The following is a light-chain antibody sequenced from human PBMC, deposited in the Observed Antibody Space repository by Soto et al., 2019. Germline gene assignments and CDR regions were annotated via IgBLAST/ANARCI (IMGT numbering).Light chain of an antibody. Sequence: DIVMTQSPLSLPVTPGEPASISCRSSQSLLYSNGYNYLDWYLQKPGQSPQLLIYSVSNRASGVPDRFSGSGSGTDFTLKISRVEAEDVGVYYCMQALQTPTFGQGTKLEIK. V-gene: IGKV2-28*01. CDR2: SVS. CDR3: MQALQTPT. J-gene: IGKJ2*01. CDR1: QSLLYSNGYNY.